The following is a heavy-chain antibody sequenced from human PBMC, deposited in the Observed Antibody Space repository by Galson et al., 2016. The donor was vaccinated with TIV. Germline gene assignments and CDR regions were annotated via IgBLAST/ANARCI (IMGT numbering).Heavy chain of an antibody. CDR2: IYYNGPT. Sequence: SETLSLTCTVSGVSISGHYWTWIRQPPGKGLEWIGYIYYNGPTNYSPSLTSRVHFSVDTSKNQVSLKLNSVTAADTAVDYCARERRDYYYGMDVWGQGTTVIVSS. CDR3: ARERRDYYYGMDV. CDR1: GVSISGHY. V-gene: IGHV4-59*11. J-gene: IGHJ6*02.